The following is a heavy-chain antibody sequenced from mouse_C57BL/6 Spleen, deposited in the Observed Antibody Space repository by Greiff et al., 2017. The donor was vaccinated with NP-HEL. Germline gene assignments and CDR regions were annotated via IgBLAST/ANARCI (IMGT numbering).Heavy chain of an antibody. Sequence: EVMLVESEGGLVQPGSSMKLSCTASGFTFSDYYMAWVRQVPEKGLEWVANINYDGSSTYYLDSLKSRFIISRDNAKNILYLQMSSLKSEDTATYYCAIYGGGYFDYWGQGTTLTVSS. CDR3: AIYGGGYFDY. CDR2: INYDGSST. CDR1: GFTFSDYY. D-gene: IGHD1-1*02. J-gene: IGHJ2*01. V-gene: IGHV5-16*01.